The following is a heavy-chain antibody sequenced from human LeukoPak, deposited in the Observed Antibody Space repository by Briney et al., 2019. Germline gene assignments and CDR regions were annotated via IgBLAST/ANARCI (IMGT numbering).Heavy chain of an antibody. CDR2: ISGSGGST. V-gene: IGHV3-23*01. J-gene: IGHJ4*02. CDR1: GFTFSSYG. Sequence: GGSLRLSCAASGFTFSSYGMSWVRQAPGKGLEWVSAISGSGGSTYYADSVKGRFTISRDNSKNTLYLQMNSLRAEDTAVYYCAKDLTSSVVVIAYYFDYWGQGTLVTVSS. D-gene: IGHD3-22*01. CDR3: AKDLTSSVVVIAYYFDY.